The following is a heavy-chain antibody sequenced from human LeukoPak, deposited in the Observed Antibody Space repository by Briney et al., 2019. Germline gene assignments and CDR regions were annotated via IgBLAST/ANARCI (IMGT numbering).Heavy chain of an antibody. V-gene: IGHV3-21*01. CDR2: ITGSSSYI. CDR3: ASGFSSSPYSDY. Sequence: GGSLRLSCAASGFTFSTYYMNWVRQAPGKGLEWVSFITGSSSYIYYTDSVKGRFTISRDNAKNSLFLQMNSLRDEDTAVYYCASGFSSSPYSDYWGQGTLVTVSS. CDR1: GFTFSTYY. J-gene: IGHJ4*02. D-gene: IGHD6-6*01.